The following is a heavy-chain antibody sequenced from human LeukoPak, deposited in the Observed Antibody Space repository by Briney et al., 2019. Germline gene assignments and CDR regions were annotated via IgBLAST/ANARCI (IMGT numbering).Heavy chain of an antibody. Sequence: AGGSLRLSCAASGSTLSSSWMHWVRQAPGKGLVWVSRINSVGSSTSYADSVKDRFTISRDNAKNTLYLQMNSLRAEDTAVYYCARDRQRVIDYWGQGTLVTVSS. CDR1: GSTLSSSW. CDR2: INSVGSST. CDR3: ARDRQRVIDY. J-gene: IGHJ4*02. V-gene: IGHV3-74*01. D-gene: IGHD3-16*02.